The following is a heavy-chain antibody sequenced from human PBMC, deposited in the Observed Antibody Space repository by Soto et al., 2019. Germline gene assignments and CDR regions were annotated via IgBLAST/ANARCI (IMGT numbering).Heavy chain of an antibody. V-gene: IGHV4-34*01. J-gene: IGHJ4*02. D-gene: IGHD2-8*02. CDR1: GGSFSGYY. CDR3: ARDKITGLFDY. CDR2: INHSGST. Sequence: SETLSLTCAVYGGSFSGYYWTWIRQPPGTGLEWIGEINHSGSTNYNPSLKSRVTITVDTSKNQISLKLTSVTAADTAVYYCARDKITGLFDYWGQGTLVTVSS.